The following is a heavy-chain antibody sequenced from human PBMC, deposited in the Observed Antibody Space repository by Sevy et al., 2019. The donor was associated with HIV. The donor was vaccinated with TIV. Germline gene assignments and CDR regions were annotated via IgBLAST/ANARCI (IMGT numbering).Heavy chain of an antibody. D-gene: IGHD2-2*01. CDR1: GFTFSSYA. J-gene: IGHJ5*02. CDR2: ISGSGGST. V-gene: IGHV3-23*01. CDR3: AEDDRYCSSTGCSINWFDP. Sequence: GGSLRLSCAASGFTFSSYAMSWVRQAPGKGLEWVSAISGSGGSTYYADSVKGRFTISRDNSKNTLYLQMNSLRAEDTAVYYCAEDDRYCSSTGCSINWFDPWGQGTLVTVSS.